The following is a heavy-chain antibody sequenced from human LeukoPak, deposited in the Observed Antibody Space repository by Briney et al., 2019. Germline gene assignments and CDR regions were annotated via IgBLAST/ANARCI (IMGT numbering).Heavy chain of an antibody. D-gene: IGHD6-6*01. CDR2: FSGSGGST. CDR3: AKDSYSSSSFWTGSNWFDP. J-gene: IGHJ5*02. V-gene: IGHV3-23*01. Sequence: GGSLRLSCAASGFTFSSYTMSWVRQAPGKGLEWVSTFSGSGGSTHYADSVKGRFTISRDNSKNTLYLQMNSLRAEDTAVYYCAKDSYSSSSFWTGSNWFDPWGQGTLVTVSS. CDR1: GFTFSSYT.